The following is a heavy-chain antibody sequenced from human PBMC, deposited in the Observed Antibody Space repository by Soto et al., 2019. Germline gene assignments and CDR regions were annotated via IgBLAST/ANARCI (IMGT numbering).Heavy chain of an antibody. CDR3: AKDSSSSLLYFDS. V-gene: IGHV3-9*01. CDR2: ISWNSGSI. J-gene: IGHJ4*02. Sequence: EVQLVESGGNLVQPGRSLRLSCAASGFIFDDYAMHWVRQPPGKGLEWVSGISWNSGSIGYADSVKGRITVSRDNAKKSLYLQMNSLRPEDTALYYCAKDSSSSLLYFDSWGQGTRVSVSS. D-gene: IGHD2-2*01. CDR1: GFIFDDYA.